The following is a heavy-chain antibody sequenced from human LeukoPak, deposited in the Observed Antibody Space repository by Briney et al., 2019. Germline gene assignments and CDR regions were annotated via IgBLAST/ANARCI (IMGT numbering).Heavy chain of an antibody. Sequence: GASVKVSCKASGGTFTSYGISWVRQAPGQGLEWMGWISAYNGNTNYAQKLQGRVTMTTDTSTSTAYMELRSLRSDDTAVYYCARDNSVRDEAWWFNPWGQGTLVTVSS. D-gene: IGHD5-24*01. V-gene: IGHV1-18*01. CDR1: GGTFTSYG. J-gene: IGHJ5*02. CDR2: ISAYNGNT. CDR3: ARDNSVRDEAWWFNP.